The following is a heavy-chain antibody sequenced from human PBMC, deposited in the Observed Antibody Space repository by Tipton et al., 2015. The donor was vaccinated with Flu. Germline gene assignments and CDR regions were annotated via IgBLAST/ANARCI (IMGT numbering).Heavy chain of an antibody. D-gene: IGHD3-22*01. CDR2: IYYSGNT. V-gene: IGHV4-39*07. J-gene: IGHJ3*02. CDR3: AGDGFITMIVVVTPGAFDI. CDR1: GGSISSSSYY. Sequence: TLSLTCTVSGGSISSSSYYWGWIRQPPGKGLEWIGRIYYSGNTYYNPSLKSRVTISVDTSKNQFSLKLSSVTAADTAVYYCAGDGFITMIVVVTPGAFDIWGQGTMATVSS.